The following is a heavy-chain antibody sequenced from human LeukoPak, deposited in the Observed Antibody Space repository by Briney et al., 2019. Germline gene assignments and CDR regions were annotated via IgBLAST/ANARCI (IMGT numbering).Heavy chain of an antibody. Sequence: PSETLSLTCTVSGGSISSSSYYWGWIRQPPGRGLEWIGEIYHSGSTNYNPSLKSRVTISLDKSKNQFSLKLNSVTTADTAVYYRARGGFYYGSGSNWFDPWGQGTLVTVSS. CDR2: IYHSGST. CDR1: GGSISSSSYY. J-gene: IGHJ5*02. V-gene: IGHV4-39*07. D-gene: IGHD3-10*01. CDR3: ARGGFYYGSGSNWFDP.